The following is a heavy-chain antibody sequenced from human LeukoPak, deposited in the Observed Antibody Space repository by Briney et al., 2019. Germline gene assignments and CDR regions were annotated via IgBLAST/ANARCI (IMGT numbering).Heavy chain of an antibody. Sequence: PSETLSLTCTVSGGSIGSNNYFWGWIRQPPGKGLEWVGSVYYSGSTYYNPSLKSRVTISIDTSKNQFSLSLTSVTAADTAVYYCARGIMITFGGAADAFDIWGQGTMVTVSS. V-gene: IGHV4-39*07. J-gene: IGHJ3*02. CDR1: GGSIGSNNYF. D-gene: IGHD3-16*01. CDR2: VYYSGST. CDR3: ARGIMITFGGAADAFDI.